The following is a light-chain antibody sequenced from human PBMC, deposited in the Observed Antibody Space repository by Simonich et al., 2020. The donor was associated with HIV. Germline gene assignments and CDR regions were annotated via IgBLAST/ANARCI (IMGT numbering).Light chain of an antibody. Sequence: QSALTQPPSASGSPGQSVTISCTGTNSDVGGYNYVSWYQQHPGKAPKLMIYDVSKRPSGVPDRFSGSKSGNTASLTVSGLQAEDEADYYCTSYAGSNNPVVFGGGTKLTVL. CDR1: NSDVGGYNY. CDR2: DVS. V-gene: IGLV2-8*01. CDR3: TSYAGSNNPVV. J-gene: IGLJ2*01.